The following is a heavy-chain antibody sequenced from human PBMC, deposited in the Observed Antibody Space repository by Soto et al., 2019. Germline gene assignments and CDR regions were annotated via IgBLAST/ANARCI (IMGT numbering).Heavy chain of an antibody. CDR2: ISSSGSTI. CDR3: ARVEWAHYYYGMDV. CDR1: GFTFSSYE. V-gene: IGHV3-48*03. J-gene: IGHJ6*02. D-gene: IGHD1-26*01. Sequence: GGSLRLSCAASGFTFSSYEMNWVRQAPGKGLEWVSYISSSGSTIYYADSVKGRFTISRDNAKNSLYLQMNSLRAEDTAVYYCARVEWAHYYYGMDVWGQGTTVTVSS.